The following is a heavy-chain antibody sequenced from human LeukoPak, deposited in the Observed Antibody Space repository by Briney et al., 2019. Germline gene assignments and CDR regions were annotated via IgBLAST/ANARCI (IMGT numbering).Heavy chain of an antibody. Sequence: PGGSLRLSCAASGFTFSSYAMHWVRQAPGKGLEWVAVISYDGSNKYYADSVKGRFTISRDNSKNTLYLQMNSLRAEDTAVYYCARGERSLLRILDWFDPWGQGTLVTVSS. J-gene: IGHJ5*02. V-gene: IGHV3-30-3*01. CDR2: ISYDGSNK. CDR3: ARGERSLLRILDWFDP. D-gene: IGHD3-3*01. CDR1: GFTFSSYA.